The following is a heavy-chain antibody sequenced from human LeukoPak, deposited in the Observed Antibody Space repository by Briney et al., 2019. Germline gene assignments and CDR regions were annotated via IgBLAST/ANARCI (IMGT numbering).Heavy chain of an antibody. D-gene: IGHD6-13*01. CDR2: IKQDGSEK. Sequence: PGGSLRLSCAASGFTFSSYGMHWVRQALGKGLEWVANIKQDGSEKYYVDSVKGRFTISRDNAKNSLYLQMNSLRAEDTAVYYCASLLSTAAWYYYYMDVWGKGTTVTISS. CDR3: ASLLSTAAWYYYYMDV. V-gene: IGHV3-7*01. J-gene: IGHJ6*03. CDR1: GFTFSSYG.